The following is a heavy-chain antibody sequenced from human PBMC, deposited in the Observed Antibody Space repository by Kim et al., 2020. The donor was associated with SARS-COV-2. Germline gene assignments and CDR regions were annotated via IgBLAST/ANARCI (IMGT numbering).Heavy chain of an antibody. CDR3: ARLARAAEFDY. Sequence: GGSLRLSCAASGFTFSDYPMHWVRQAPGKGLEWVAIISYDGRNKYYADSVKGRLTISRDNSKNTLYVQMDSLRAEDTAAYYCARLARAAEFDYWGQGTLVTVSS. V-gene: IGHV3-30-3*01. CDR2: ISYDGRNK. D-gene: IGHD2-15*01. CDR1: GFTFSDYP. J-gene: IGHJ4*02.